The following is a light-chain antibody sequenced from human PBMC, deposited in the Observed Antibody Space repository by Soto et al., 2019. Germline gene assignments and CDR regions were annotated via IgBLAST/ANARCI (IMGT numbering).Light chain of an antibody. CDR1: QSVSSDY. CDR2: GVS. CDR3: QQYGSSPMT. V-gene: IGKV3-20*01. J-gene: IGKJ1*01. Sequence: EIVLTQSPGTLSLSPGERATLSCRASQSVSSDYLAWYQQKPSQSPRLLVYGVSSRATGIPDRFSGSGSGTDFTLTISRLEPEDLAVYYCQQYGSSPMTFGQGTKVEIQ.